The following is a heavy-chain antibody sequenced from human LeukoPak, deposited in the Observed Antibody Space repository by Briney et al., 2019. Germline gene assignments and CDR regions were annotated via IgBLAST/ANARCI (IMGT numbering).Heavy chain of an antibody. CDR3: ARARGYSYGYPFDY. CDR2: IYYSGST. D-gene: IGHD5-18*01. J-gene: IGHJ4*02. V-gene: IGHV4-59*01. Sequence: PSETLCLTCTVSGGSISSYYWSWIRQPPGKGLEWIGYIYYSGSTNYNPSLKSRVTISVDTSKNQFSLKLSSVTAADTAVYYCARARGYSYGYPFDYWGQGTLVTVSS. CDR1: GGSISSYY.